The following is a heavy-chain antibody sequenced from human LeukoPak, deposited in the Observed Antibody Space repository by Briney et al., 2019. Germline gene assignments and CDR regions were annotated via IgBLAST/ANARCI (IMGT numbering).Heavy chain of an antibody. D-gene: IGHD1-1*01. V-gene: IGHV4-39*01. Sequence: PSETLSLTYTVSGGSISSSSYYWGWIRQPPGKGLEWIGSIYYSGSTYYNPSLKSRVTISVDTSKNQFSLKLSSVTAADTAVYYCARRPYNWLRPFDYWGQGTLVTVSS. CDR2: IYYSGST. CDR1: GGSISSSSYY. J-gene: IGHJ4*02. CDR3: ARRPYNWLRPFDY.